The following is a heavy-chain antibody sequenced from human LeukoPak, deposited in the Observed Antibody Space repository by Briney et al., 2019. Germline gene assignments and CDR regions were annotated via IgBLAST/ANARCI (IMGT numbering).Heavy chain of an antibody. CDR1: GFTFDDYA. D-gene: IGHD6-19*01. V-gene: IGHV3-9*01. J-gene: IGHJ4*02. CDR3: AKDLNRAVAGPDY. CDR2: ISWNRGSI. Sequence: GGSLRLSCAASGFTFDDYAMHWVRQAPGKGLEWVSGISWNRGSIGYADSVKGRFTIPRDNAKTSLYLQMNSLRAEDTALYYCAKDLNRAVAGPDYWGQGTLVTVSS.